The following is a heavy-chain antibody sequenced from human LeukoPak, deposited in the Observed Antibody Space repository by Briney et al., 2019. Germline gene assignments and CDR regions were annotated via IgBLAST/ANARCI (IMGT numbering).Heavy chain of an antibody. D-gene: IGHD1-1*01. V-gene: IGHV3-15*01. CDR1: GFTFSDAW. CDR3: ATALYDWNGVNY. CDR2: IKSKTDGGII. Sequence: GGSLRLSCAASGFTFSDAWMSWVRQAPGKGLEWVGRIKSKTDGGIIDYAAPVKGRFIISRDDSKYTLYLQMNSLKTEGTAVYYCATALYDWNGVNYWGQGTLVTVSS. J-gene: IGHJ4*02.